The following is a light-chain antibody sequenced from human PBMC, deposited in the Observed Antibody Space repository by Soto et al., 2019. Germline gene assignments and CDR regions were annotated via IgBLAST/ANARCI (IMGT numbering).Light chain of an antibody. Sequence: QAVVTQEPSFSVSPGGTVTLTCGLSSGSVSTSYYPSWYQQTPGQVPRTLIYSTNTRSSGVPDRFSGSILGNKAALTITGAQADDESDYYCILHMASGIWVFGGGTKLTVL. J-gene: IGLJ3*02. CDR1: SGSVSTSYY. V-gene: IGLV8-61*01. CDR3: ILHMASGIWV. CDR2: STN.